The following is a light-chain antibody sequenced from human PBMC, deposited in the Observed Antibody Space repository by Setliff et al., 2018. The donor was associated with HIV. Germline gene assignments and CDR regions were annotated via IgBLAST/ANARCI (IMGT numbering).Light chain of an antibody. CDR2: DVS. CDR3: CSFTSSSTLII. J-gene: IGLJ2*01. CDR1: SSDVGGYNY. V-gene: IGLV2-14*03. Sequence: QSALTQPASVSGSPGQSITISCTGTSSDVGGYNYVSWYQQHPGKAPKPLIFDVSDRPSGISNRFSGSKSGTTASLTISGLQAEDEADYYCCSFTSSSTLIIFGGGTQLTVL.